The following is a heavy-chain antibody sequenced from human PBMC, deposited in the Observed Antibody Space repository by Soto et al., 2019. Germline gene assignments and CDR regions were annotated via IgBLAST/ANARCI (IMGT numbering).Heavy chain of an antibody. CDR1: GGTFSSYA. Sequence: SVKVSCKASGGTFSSYAISWVRQAPGQGLEWMGGIIPNFGTANYAQKFQGRVTITADTSTSTAYMELRSLRSDDTAVYYCARGVGSGCYYNQYNWFDPWGQGTLVTVSA. CDR2: IIPNFGTA. CDR3: ARGVGSGCYYNQYNWFDP. V-gene: IGHV1-69*06. J-gene: IGHJ5*02. D-gene: IGHD3-10*01.